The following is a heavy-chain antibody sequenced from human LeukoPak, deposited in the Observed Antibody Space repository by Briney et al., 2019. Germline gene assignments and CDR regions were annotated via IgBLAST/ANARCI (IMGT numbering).Heavy chain of an antibody. J-gene: IGHJ4*02. Sequence: GGSLRLSCAASGFTFSSYSMNWVRQAPGKGLEWVAFIRDDGSNKYYADSVKGRFTISRDNSKNTLYLQMNSLRAEDTAVYYCAKVPNYDFWSGYSDYWGQGTLVTVSS. V-gene: IGHV3-30*02. CDR2: IRDDGSNK. CDR3: AKVPNYDFWSGYSDY. D-gene: IGHD3-3*01. CDR1: GFTFSSYS.